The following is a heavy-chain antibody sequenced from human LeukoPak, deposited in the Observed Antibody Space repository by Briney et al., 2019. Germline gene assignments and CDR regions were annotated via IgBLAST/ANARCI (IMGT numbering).Heavy chain of an antibody. V-gene: IGHV3-74*01. CDR2: INEDATTI. D-gene: IGHD3-16*01. CDR3: VRDLVFVWTPGDDFDF. J-gene: IGHJ4*02. CDR1: GFAFSAYW. Sequence: PGGSLRLSCAASGFAFSAYWMHWVRQAPGKGLEWVAHINEDATTISYADSVKGRFIISRDNTKKSLYLQMNNLSAEDTAVYYCVRDLVFVWTPGDDFDFWGQGTLVIVSS.